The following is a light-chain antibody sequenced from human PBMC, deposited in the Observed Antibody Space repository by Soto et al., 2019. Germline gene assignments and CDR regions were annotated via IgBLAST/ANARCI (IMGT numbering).Light chain of an antibody. CDR1: QRVSGSS. J-gene: IGKJ2*01. CDR2: GAT. V-gene: IGKV3-20*01. Sequence: VLTQSPGTLSLSPGDRATLSCRSSQRVSGSSLAWYQQKPGQAPRVLFYGATTRATGVPDRFSDNGSGADFTLTISRLEPGDFGVYHCQQYGNSPSFGPGTKLEIK. CDR3: QQYGNSPS.